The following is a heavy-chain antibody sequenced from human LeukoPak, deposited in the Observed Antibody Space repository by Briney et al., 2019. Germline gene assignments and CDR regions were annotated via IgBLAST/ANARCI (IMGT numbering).Heavy chain of an antibody. CDR1: GFTFSSYG. V-gene: IGHV3-33*01. Sequence: GGSLRLSCAASGFTFSSYGMHWVRQAPGKGLEWVAVIWYDGSNKYYADSVKGRFTISRDNSKNTLYLQMNSLRAEDTAVYYCASDFKDYGGKGDAFDIWGQGTMVTVSS. CDR2: IWYDGSNK. D-gene: IGHD4-23*01. J-gene: IGHJ3*02. CDR3: ASDFKDYGGKGDAFDI.